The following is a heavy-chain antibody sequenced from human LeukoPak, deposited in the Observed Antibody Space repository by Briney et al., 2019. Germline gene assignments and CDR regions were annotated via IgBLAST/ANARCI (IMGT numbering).Heavy chain of an antibody. CDR1: GDTVSSNSPA. J-gene: IGHJ6*02. V-gene: IGHV6-1*01. CDR3: ARGQYSSGWGTRYYYGMDV. Sequence: SQTLSLTCAISGDTVSSNSPAWNWIRQSPSRGLEWLGRTYYRSKWYNDYAVSVKSRITINPDTSKNQFSLQLNSVTPEDTAVYYCARGQYSSGWGTRYYYGMDVWGQGTTVTVSS. CDR2: TYYRSKWYN. D-gene: IGHD6-19*01.